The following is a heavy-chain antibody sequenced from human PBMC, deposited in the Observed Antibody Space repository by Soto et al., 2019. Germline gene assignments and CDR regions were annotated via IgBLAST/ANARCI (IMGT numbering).Heavy chain of an antibody. D-gene: IGHD3-22*01. CDR3: ARYFYDSGGYYSIFDY. J-gene: IGHJ4*02. CDR1: GFTFNNYA. CDR2: ISGSGGST. V-gene: IGHV3-23*01. Sequence: PGGSLRLSCAASGFTFNNYAMTWVRQAPGKGLEWVSGISGSGGSTWYADSVKGRLTISRDSSKNTLYLQMDSLTADDTAVYYCARYFYDSGGYYSIFDYWGQGTLVTV.